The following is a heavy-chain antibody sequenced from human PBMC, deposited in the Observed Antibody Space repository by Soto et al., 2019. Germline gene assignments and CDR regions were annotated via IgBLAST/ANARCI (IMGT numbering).Heavy chain of an antibody. V-gene: IGHV3-23*01. D-gene: IGHD5-18*01. J-gene: IGHJ4*02. CDR3: AKDYEGRTTAVYSYGPFDY. CDR1: GFTFSSYA. CDR2: ISGSGGST. Sequence: GGSLRLSCAASGFTFSSYAMSWVRQAPGKGLEWVSAISGSGGSTYYADSVKGRFTISRDNSKNTLYLQMNSLRAEDTAVYYCAKDYEGRTTAVYSYGPFDYWGQGTLVTVSS.